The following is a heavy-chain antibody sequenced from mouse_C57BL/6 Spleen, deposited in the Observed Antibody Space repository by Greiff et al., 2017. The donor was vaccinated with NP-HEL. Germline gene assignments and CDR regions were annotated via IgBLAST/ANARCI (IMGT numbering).Heavy chain of an antibody. V-gene: IGHV1-15*01. J-gene: IGHJ2*01. Sequence: VQLQQSGAELVRPGASVTLSCKASGYTFTDYEMHWVKQTPVHGLEWIGAIDPETGGTAYNQKFKGKAILTADKSASTAYMELRSLTSEDSAVYYCTRTVTTGDYWGQGTTLTVSS. CDR3: TRTVTTGDY. CDR2: IDPETGGT. D-gene: IGHD1-1*01. CDR1: GYTFTDYE.